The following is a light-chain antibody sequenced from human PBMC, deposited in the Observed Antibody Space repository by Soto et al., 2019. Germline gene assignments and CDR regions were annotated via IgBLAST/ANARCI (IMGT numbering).Light chain of an antibody. Sequence: DIQMTQSPSSLSASVGDRVTITCQASQDISNYLNWYQQKPGKAPKLLIYDASNLETGVPSRFSGSGSGTEFTLTISSLQPDDFATYYCQQYNSYITFGQGTRLEIK. CDR1: QDISNY. CDR3: QQYNSYIT. CDR2: DAS. J-gene: IGKJ5*01. V-gene: IGKV1-33*01.